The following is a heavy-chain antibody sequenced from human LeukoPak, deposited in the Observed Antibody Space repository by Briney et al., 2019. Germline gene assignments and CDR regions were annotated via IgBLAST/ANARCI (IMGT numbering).Heavy chain of an antibody. CDR2: ISSSRSYI. CDR3: ARAPMEYFDL. CDR1: GFTFSSYS. J-gene: IGHJ2*01. D-gene: IGHD1-1*01. V-gene: IGHV3-21*04. Sequence: GGSLRLSCAASGFTFSSYSMNWVRQAPGKGLEWVSFISSSRSYIYYADSVKGRFTISRDNAKNSLYLQMNSLRAEDTALYYCARAPMEYFDLWGRGTLVTVSS.